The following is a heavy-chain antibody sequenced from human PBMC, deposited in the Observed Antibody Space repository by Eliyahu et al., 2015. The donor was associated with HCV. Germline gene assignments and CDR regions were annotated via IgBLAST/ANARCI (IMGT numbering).Heavy chain of an antibody. V-gene: IGHV4-59*01. D-gene: IGHD6-19*01. CDR1: GGXXTXYY. CDR2: IHYSGST. CDR3: ASGGGGIAVTGTGGWFDP. Sequence: QVQLQESGPGLVKPXETLSXTXTVSGGXXTXYYWSWIRXPPGKGLEWIGYIHYSGSTNYXPSLKSRVTISLDTSKNQFSLNLTSVTAADTAMYYCASGGGGIAVTGTGGWFDPWGQGTLVTVSS. J-gene: IGHJ5*02.